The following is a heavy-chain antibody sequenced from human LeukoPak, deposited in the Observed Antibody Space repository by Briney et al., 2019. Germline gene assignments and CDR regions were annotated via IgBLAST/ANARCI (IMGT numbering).Heavy chain of an antibody. Sequence: GGSLRLSCAASGFTLSTHTMVWVRQAPGEGLEWVSSISCSSCYIFHAESVKGRFSISRDNAKNSLFLQINTLRVEDTAVYYCARDVVGYYDSSGYYLSASDIWGQGTMVTVSS. D-gene: IGHD3-22*01. V-gene: IGHV3-21*06. CDR3: ARDVVGYYDSSGYYLSASDI. J-gene: IGHJ3*02. CDR1: GFTLSTHT. CDR2: ISCSSCYI.